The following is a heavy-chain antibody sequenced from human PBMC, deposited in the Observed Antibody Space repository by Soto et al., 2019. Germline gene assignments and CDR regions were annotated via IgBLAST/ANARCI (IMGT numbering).Heavy chain of an antibody. J-gene: IGHJ4*02. D-gene: IGHD6-6*01. Sequence: SETLSLTCAVYGGSFSGYYWSWIRQPPGKGLEWIGEINHSGSTNYNPSLKSRVTISVDTSKNQFSLKLSSVTAADTAVHYCARGRRIAARYYFDYWGQGTLVTVSS. CDR1: GGSFSGYY. V-gene: IGHV4-34*01. CDR2: INHSGST. CDR3: ARGRRIAARYYFDY.